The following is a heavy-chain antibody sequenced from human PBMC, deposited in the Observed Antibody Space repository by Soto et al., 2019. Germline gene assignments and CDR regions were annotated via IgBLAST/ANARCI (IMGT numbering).Heavy chain of an antibody. V-gene: IGHV1-18*01. Sequence: ASVKVSCKVSGYSFTDYGFSWVRRAPGQGLEWLGWISPYNGKAFYVKNLQDRLIMTTDTATSTVYMDLSRLTSDDTAIYYCARSKGYSNNNLYYFDDWRQ. J-gene: IGHJ4*02. D-gene: IGHD2-15*01. CDR2: ISPYNGKA. CDR1: GYSFTDYG. CDR3: ARSKGYSNNNLYYFDD.